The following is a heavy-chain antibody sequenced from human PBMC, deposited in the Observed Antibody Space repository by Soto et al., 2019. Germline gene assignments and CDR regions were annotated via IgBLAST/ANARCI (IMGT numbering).Heavy chain of an antibody. CDR3: ASDYSGYSADPEYYGVEV. J-gene: IGHJ6*02. V-gene: IGHV4-39*01. CDR1: GGSVTLTSYY. D-gene: IGHD3-22*01. CDR2: VYYSGST. Sequence: PSETLSLTCSVLGGSVTLTSYYWGWIRQPPGKGLEWIGNVYYSGSTNYNPSLKSRVTISVDTSKNQFSLSLKSVTAADTAVYYCASDYSGYSADPEYYGVEVWGQGTTVTVSS.